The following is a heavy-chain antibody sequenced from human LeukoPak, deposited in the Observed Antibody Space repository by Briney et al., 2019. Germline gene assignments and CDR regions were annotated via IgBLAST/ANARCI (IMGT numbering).Heavy chain of an antibody. CDR2: INPNSGGT. J-gene: IGHJ6*02. D-gene: IGHD2-2*01. Sequence: ASVKVSCKASGYTFTGYYMHWVRQAPGQGLEWMGWINPNSGGTNYAQKFQGRVTMTRDTSTSTVYMELSSLRSEDTAVYYCARAYCSSTSCYLSGMDVWGQGTTVTVSS. CDR3: ARAYCSSTSCYLSGMDV. V-gene: IGHV1-2*02. CDR1: GYTFTGYY.